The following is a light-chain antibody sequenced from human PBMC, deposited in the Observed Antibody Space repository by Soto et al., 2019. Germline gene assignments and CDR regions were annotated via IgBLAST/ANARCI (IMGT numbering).Light chain of an antibody. CDR1: NSYIGNYNF. Sequence: SVLTQPPSASGSPGQSVPISCTRTNSYIGNYNFVSWYQHHPVKARKRMIYEVNKRPSGVHDRFSGSKSGNTASLNVSGLQPEDEADYYCSSYAGSNNLLFGGGTQVTVL. J-gene: IGLJ2*01. CDR2: EVN. V-gene: IGLV2-8*01. CDR3: SSYAGSNNLL.